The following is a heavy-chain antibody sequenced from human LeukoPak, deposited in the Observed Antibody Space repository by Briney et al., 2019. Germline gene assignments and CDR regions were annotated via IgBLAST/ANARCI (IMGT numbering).Heavy chain of an antibody. CDR3: ARGPRITIFGVVPYGMDV. CDR1: GFTFSSYA. CDR2: ISYDGSNK. Sequence: QAGGSLRLSCAASGFTFSSYAMHWVRQAPGKGLEWVAVISYDGSNKYYADSVKGRFTISRDNSKNTLYLQMNSLRAEDTAVYYCARGPRITIFGVVPYGMDVWGQGTTVTVSS. D-gene: IGHD3-3*01. V-gene: IGHV3-30*04. J-gene: IGHJ6*02.